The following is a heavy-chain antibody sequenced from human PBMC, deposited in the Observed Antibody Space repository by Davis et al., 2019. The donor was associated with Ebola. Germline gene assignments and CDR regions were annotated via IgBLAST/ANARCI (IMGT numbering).Heavy chain of an antibody. V-gene: IGHV3-30*03. CDR2: IFFDGSDT. D-gene: IGHD6-6*01. Sequence: GESLKISCEASGFTFSRYGMHWVRQAPGKGPEWLTYIFFDGSDTFYADSVKGRFTISRDNSKNTLYLQMGRLRIDDTAMYYCVRDFFEFSSSSFSDSWGQGTLVTVSS. J-gene: IGHJ4*02. CDR3: VRDFFEFSSSSFSDS. CDR1: GFTFSRYG.